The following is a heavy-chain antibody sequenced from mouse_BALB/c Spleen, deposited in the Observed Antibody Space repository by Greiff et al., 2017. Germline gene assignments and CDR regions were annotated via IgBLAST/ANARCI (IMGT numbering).Heavy chain of an antibody. CDR2: INPNNGGT. CDR1: GYTFTDYN. V-gene: IGHV1-18*01. J-gene: IGHJ2*01. Sequence: VQLQQSGPELVKPGASVKIPCKASGYTFTDYNMDWVKQSHGKSLEWIGDINPNNGGTIYNQKFKGKATLTSDKSSSTAYMELSSLTSEDSAVYYCARSGDYGYHYFDYWGQGTTLTVSS. CDR3: ARSGDYGYHYFDY. D-gene: IGHD1-2*01.